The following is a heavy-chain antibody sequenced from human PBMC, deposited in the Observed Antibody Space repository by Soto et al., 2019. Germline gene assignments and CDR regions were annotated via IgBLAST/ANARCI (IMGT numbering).Heavy chain of an antibody. CDR1: GYTFTSYY. D-gene: IGHD3-22*01. J-gene: IGHJ4*02. V-gene: IGHV1-46*01. Sequence: QVQLVQSGAEVKKPGASVKVSCKASGYTFTSYYMHWVRQAPGQGLEWMGIINPSGGSTSYAQKFQGRVTMTRDTSTSTVYMELSSLRSEDTAVYYCARSAIVVVITQVYFDYWGQGTLVTVSS. CDR2: INPSGGST. CDR3: ARSAIVVVITQVYFDY.